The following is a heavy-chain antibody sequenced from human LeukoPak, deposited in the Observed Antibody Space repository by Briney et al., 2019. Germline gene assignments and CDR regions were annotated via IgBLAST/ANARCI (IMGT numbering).Heavy chain of an antibody. CDR3: ARRSSGSYSDVFDV. J-gene: IGHJ3*01. CDR2: IYLGDSES. V-gene: IGHV5-51*01. Sequence: GESLKISCKGSGYSFSIYWIGWVRQMPGKGLEWMGMIYLGDSESRYSPSFQGQVTISADKSVSTAYLQWSSLKASDTAMYYCARRSSGSYSDVFDVWGQGTMVTVSS. D-gene: IGHD3-22*01. CDR1: GYSFSIYW.